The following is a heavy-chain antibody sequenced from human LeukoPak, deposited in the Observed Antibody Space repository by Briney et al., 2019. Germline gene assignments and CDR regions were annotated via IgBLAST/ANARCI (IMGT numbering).Heavy chain of an antibody. CDR2: IDPSDSYT. J-gene: IGHJ4*02. CDR1: GYSFTSYW. Sequence: GESLRFCCKGSGYSFTSYWISWVRQMPGKGLEWMGRIDPSDSYTNYSPSFQGHVTISADKSISTAYLQWSSLKASDTAMYYCASTYYYDSSGYYYFDYWGQGTLVTVSS. CDR3: ASTYYYDSSGYYYFDY. D-gene: IGHD3-22*01. V-gene: IGHV5-10-1*01.